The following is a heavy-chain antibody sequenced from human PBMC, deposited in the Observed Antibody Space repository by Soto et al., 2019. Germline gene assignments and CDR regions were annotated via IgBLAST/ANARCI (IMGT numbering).Heavy chain of an antibody. J-gene: IGHJ6*02. CDR1: GFTFSDYW. D-gene: IGHD5-18*01. Sequence: EVQLVESGGGLVQPGGSLRLSCAASGFTFSDYWMHWVRQGPWKGLVWVSRIKGDGSNTNYADSVRGRFTISRDNAKNTVYLQMNSLRDEDTAVYYCARGIRNYYGTDVWGQGTTVTVSS. CDR3: ARGIRNYYGTDV. V-gene: IGHV3-74*01. CDR2: IKGDGSNT.